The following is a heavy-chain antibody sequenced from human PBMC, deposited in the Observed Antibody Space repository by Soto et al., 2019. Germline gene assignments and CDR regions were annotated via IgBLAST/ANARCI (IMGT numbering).Heavy chain of an antibody. CDR3: AKNPPGSTYFDY. CDR2: IYYTGSV. V-gene: IGHV4-39*02. Sequence: PSETLSLTCTVPGGSINSDYWDWFRQPPGKGLEWIGNIYYTGSVYYNPSLGSRVTMSIDTSKNHFSLTLTSVTAADTAVFYCAKNPPGSTYFDYWGQGILVTVSS. D-gene: IGHD3-10*01. J-gene: IGHJ4*02. CDR1: GGSINSDY.